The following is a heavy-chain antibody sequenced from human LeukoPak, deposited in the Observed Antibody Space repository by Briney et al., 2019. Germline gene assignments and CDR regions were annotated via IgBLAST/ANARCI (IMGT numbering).Heavy chain of an antibody. Sequence: GGSLRLSCAASGFIFSSYSMNWVRQAPGKGLEWISYISETSATIYYADSVKGRFTISRDNSKNTMLLQMYSLRPEDTALYYCAKDMGSGWYRANFDYWGRGTLVTVSS. CDR3: AKDMGSGWYRANFDY. CDR2: ISETSATI. J-gene: IGHJ4*02. D-gene: IGHD6-19*01. CDR1: GFIFSSYS. V-gene: IGHV3-48*01.